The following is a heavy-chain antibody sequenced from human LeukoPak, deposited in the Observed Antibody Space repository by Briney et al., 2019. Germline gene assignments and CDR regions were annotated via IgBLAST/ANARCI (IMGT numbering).Heavy chain of an antibody. CDR3: ARENSGGTNWFDP. V-gene: IGHV4-39*07. Sequence: SETLSLTCTVSGGSISSSNYYWGWIRQPPGKGLEWIGTIYYSGSGSTYYNPSLKGRVTVSVDTSKNQFSLKLSSVTAADTAVYYCARENSGGTNWFDPWGQGTLVTVSS. CDR2: IYYSGSGST. D-gene: IGHD2-15*01. CDR1: GGSISSSNYY. J-gene: IGHJ5*02.